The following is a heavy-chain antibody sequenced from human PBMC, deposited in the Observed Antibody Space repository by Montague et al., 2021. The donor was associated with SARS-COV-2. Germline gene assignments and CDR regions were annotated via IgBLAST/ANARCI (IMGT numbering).Heavy chain of an antibody. CDR2: IYSGGST. Sequence: SRSLSLAASGFTVSSNYMSWVRQAPGKGLEWVSVIYSGGSTYYADSVKGRFTISRHNSKNTLYLQMNSLRAEDTAVYYCASRGYSGYDSPNWYYYYYMDVWGKGTTVTVSS. D-gene: IGHD5-12*01. CDR3: ASRGYSGYDSPNWYYYYYMDV. V-gene: IGHV3-53*04. CDR1: GFTVSSNY. J-gene: IGHJ6*03.